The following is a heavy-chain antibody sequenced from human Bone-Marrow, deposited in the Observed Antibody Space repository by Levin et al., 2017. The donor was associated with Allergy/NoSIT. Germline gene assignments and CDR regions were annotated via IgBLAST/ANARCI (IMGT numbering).Heavy chain of an antibody. Sequence: GESLKISCAASGFTFSSYGMHWVRQAPGKGLEWVAVISYDGSNKYYADSVKGRFTISRDNSKNTLYLQMNSLRAEDTAVYYCAQKEALGGVGIAVAGRTWDRNNPHWGQGTLVTVSS. D-gene: IGHD6-19*01. J-gene: IGHJ4*02. CDR2: ISYDGSNK. CDR1: GFTFSSYG. V-gene: IGHV3-30*03. CDR3: AQKEALGGVGIAVAGRTWDRNNPH.